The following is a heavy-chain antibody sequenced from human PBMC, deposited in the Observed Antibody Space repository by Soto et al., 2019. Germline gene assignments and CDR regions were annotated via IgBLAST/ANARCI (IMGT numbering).Heavy chain of an antibody. CDR3: ARSSDPVLMVPKGGYFDY. CDR1: GGSISSGGYY. J-gene: IGHJ4*01. V-gene: IGHV4-31*03. Sequence: QVQLQESGPGLVKPSQTLSLTCTVSGGSISSGGYYWSWIRQHPGKGLEWIGYIYYSGSTYYNPSLKSRVTISVDTSKNQFSLKLSSVTAADTAVYYCARSSDPVLMVPKGGYFDYWGHGTLVTVSS. D-gene: IGHD2-8*01. CDR2: IYYSGST.